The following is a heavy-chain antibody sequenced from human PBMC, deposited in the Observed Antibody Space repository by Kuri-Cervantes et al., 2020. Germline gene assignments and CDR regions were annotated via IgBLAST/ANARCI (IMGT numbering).Heavy chain of an antibody. D-gene: IGHD6-13*01. CDR2: INSDGSST. Sequence: GGSLRLSCAASGFTFSSYEMNWVRQAPGKGLVWVSRINSDGSSTSYADSVKGRFTISRDNAKNTLYLQMNSLRAEDTAVYYCARDRGRYSSSWANDYWAREPWSPSPQ. CDR3: ARDRGRYSSSWANDY. V-gene: IGHV3-74*01. CDR1: GFTFSSYE. J-gene: IGHJ4*02.